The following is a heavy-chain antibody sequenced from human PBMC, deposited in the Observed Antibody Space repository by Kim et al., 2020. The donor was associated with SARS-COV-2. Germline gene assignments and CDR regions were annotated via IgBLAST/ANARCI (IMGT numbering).Heavy chain of an antibody. CDR2: INTNTGNP. D-gene: IGHD2-2*01. Sequence: ASVKVSCKASGYTFTSYAMNWVRQAPGQGLEWMGWINTNTGNPTYAQGFTGRFVFSLDTSVSTAYLQISSLKAEDTAVYYCARVYNADIVVVPAAGNFDYWGQGTLVTVSS. V-gene: IGHV7-4-1*02. J-gene: IGHJ4*02. CDR3: ARVYNADIVVVPAAGNFDY. CDR1: GYTFTSYA.